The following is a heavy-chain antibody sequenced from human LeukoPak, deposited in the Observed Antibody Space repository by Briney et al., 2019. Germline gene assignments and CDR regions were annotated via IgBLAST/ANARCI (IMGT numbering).Heavy chain of an antibody. J-gene: IGHJ4*02. V-gene: IGHV1-8*03. D-gene: IGHD4-17*01. CDR3: ARGGTNYGDDYYFDY. CDR1: GYTFTSYD. CDR2: MNPNSGNT. Sequence: ASVKVSCKASGYTFTSYDINWVRQATGQGLEWMGWMNPNSGNTGYAQKFQGRVTITRNTSISTAYMELSSLRSEDTAVYYCARGGTNYGDDYYFDYWGQGTLVTVSS.